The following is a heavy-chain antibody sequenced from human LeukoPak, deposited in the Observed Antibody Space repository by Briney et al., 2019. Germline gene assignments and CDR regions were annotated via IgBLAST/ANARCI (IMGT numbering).Heavy chain of an antibody. CDR1: GFTVSSNY. V-gene: IGHV3-11*01. CDR2: ISSGGGTI. J-gene: IGHJ4*02. CDR3: AREGDWNYVFDY. Sequence: PGGSLRLSCAASGFTVSSNYMSWVRQAPGKGLEWVSYISSGGGTIYYADSVKGRFTISRDNAKNSLYLQMDSLRAEDTAVYYCAREGDWNYVFDYWGQGTQVTVSS. D-gene: IGHD1-7*01.